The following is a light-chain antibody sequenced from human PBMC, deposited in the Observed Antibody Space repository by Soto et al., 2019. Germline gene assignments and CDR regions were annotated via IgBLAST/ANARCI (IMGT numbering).Light chain of an antibody. CDR2: QAS. V-gene: IGKV1-5*03. Sequence: DIQMTQSPSNLSASIGDRVTITCRASQSISSWLAWCQQKPGKAPKPLIYQASNLESGVPSRFSGSGSGTEFTLTISSLQPDDLATYYCQQYSSCPVTFGGGTKVELK. J-gene: IGKJ4*01. CDR1: QSISSW. CDR3: QQYSSCPVT.